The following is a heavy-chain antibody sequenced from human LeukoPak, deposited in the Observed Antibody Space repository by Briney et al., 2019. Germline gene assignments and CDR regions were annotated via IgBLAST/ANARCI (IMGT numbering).Heavy chain of an antibody. J-gene: IGHJ4*02. CDR2: IYYSGST. D-gene: IGHD3-22*01. V-gene: IGHV4-59*01. CDR3: ASSSYYYDSSGYSPFDY. CDR1: GGSISSYY. Sequence: SETLSLTCTVSGGSISSYYWSWIRQPPGKGLEWIGYIYYSGSTNYNPSLKSRVTISLDTSKNQFSLKLSSVTAADTAVYYCASSSYYYDSSGYSPFDYWGQGTLVTVSS.